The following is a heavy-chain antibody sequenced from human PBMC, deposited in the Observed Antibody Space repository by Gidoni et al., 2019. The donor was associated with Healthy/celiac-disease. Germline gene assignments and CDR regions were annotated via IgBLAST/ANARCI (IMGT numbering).Heavy chain of an antibody. CDR3: ARDGVGDYGDFYDY. V-gene: IGHV4-30-4*01. Sequence: QVQLQESGPGLVKPSQTLSLTCTVSGGSLSSGDYYWSWIRQPPGKGLEWIGYIYYSGRTYHNPSPKSRVTIAVETSKNKFSRKLSSVTAEDTAVYDWARDGVGDYGDFYDYWGQGTLVTVSS. D-gene: IGHD4-17*01. J-gene: IGHJ4*02. CDR1: GGSLSSGDYY. CDR2: IYYSGRT.